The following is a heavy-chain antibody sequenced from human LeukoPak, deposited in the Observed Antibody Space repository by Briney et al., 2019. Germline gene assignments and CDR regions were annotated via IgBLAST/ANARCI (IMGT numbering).Heavy chain of an antibody. D-gene: IGHD1-26*01. J-gene: IGHJ4*02. CDR2: INGDSSTT. V-gene: IGHV3-74*01. CDR3: VRLKGGY. Sequence: PGGSLRLSCAASGFTFSNYWMHWFRQAPGKGLVWVSRINGDSSTTAYADSVKGRFTISRDNAKNTAYLQINSLRAEDTAVYYCVRLKGGYWGQGTLVTVSS. CDR1: GFTFSNYW.